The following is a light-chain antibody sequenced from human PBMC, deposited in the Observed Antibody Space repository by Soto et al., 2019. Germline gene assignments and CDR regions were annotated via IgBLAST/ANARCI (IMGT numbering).Light chain of an antibody. V-gene: IGKV3-11*01. CDR2: DAS. CDR3: QQRSDWPST. J-gene: IGKJ4*01. CDR1: QSVSRY. Sequence: DIVLTQSPATLSLSPGERATLSCRASQSVSRYLAWYQQKPGQAPRLLIYDASNRATGIPARFSGSGSGTDFTLTIISLEPEDFAVYYCQQRSDWPSTFGGGTKVEI.